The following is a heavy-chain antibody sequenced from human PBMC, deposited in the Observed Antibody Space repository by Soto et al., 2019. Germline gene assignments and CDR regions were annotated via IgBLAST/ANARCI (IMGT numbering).Heavy chain of an antibody. J-gene: IGHJ5*02. CDR1: GFSFSSYL. CDR3: ARRGGSCSGGRCYSHWFDP. V-gene: IGHV3-7*03. D-gene: IGHD2-15*01. Sequence: EVQLVESGGGLVQPGGSLRLSCAASGFSFSSYLMSWVRQAPGKGLEWVANVNQDGGENYVDSVKGRFTISRDNANNSLYLRMNRLRAEDTGMYYCARRGGSCSGGRCYSHWFDPWGQGTLVTVSS. CDR2: VNQDGGE.